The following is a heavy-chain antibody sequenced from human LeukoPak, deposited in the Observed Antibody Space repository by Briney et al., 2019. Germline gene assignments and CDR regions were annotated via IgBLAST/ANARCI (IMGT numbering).Heavy chain of an antibody. Sequence: PSETLSPTCTVSGGSITNYYWSWIRQPPGKGLEWIGFIYHSGRTNYNPSLKSRVTISVDTSKNQFSLNLSSVTAADTAVYYCAKGDRIAALYASWGQGTLVTVSS. CDR2: IYHSGRT. CDR1: GGSITNYY. V-gene: IGHV4-59*08. D-gene: IGHD6-6*01. CDR3: AKGDRIAALYAS. J-gene: IGHJ4*02.